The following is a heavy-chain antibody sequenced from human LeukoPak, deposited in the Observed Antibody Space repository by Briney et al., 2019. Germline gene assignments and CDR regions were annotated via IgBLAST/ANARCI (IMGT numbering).Heavy chain of an antibody. D-gene: IGHD1-26*01. J-gene: IGHJ6*02. CDR1: GFTFSSYW. Sequence: PGGSLRLSCAASGFTFSSYWMHWVRQAPGKGLVWVSRINSDSSITSYADSVKGRFTTSRDNAKNTLYLQMNSLRADDTAVYYCARGGAGRYYYYGMDVWGQGTTVTVSS. CDR2: INSDSSIT. CDR3: ARGGAGRYYYYGMDV. V-gene: IGHV3-74*01.